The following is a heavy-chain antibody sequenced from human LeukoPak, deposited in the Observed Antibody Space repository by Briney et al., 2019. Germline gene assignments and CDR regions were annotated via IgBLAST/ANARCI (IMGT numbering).Heavy chain of an antibody. CDR2: ISSSSSYI. J-gene: IGHJ4*02. CDR3: ARGAVDALDY. D-gene: IGHD6-19*01. CDR1: GFTFSSYS. V-gene: IGHV3-21*01. Sequence: GGSLRLSCAASGFTFSSYSMNWVRQAPGKGLEWVSSISSSSSYIYYADTVKGRFTVSRDNAKNSLYLQMNSLRAEDTAVYYCARGAVDALDYWGQGTLVTVSS.